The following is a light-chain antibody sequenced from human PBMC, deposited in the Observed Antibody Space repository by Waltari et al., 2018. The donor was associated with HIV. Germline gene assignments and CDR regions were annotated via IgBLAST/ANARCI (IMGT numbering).Light chain of an antibody. CDR3: AASDDSLSGWL. CDR1: SPNIGTTS. CDR2: RNN. Sequence: QSELTQPPSVSGTPGQRVTISCSGSSPNIGTTSVYWYQPLPGTAPKLLISRNNQRPSGVPDRFSGSKSGTSASLAISGLRAEDEADYFCAASDDSLSGWLFGGGTKLTVL. V-gene: IGLV1-47*01. J-gene: IGLJ3*02.